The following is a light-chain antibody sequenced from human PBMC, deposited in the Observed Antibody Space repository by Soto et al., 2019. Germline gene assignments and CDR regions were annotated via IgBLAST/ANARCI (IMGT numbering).Light chain of an antibody. J-gene: IGKJ3*01. CDR1: QSISNY. CDR2: AAS. Sequence: DIQMTQSPSSLSASVGDRVTITCRASQSISNYLNWYQQKPGEAPKLLIYAASSLQSGVPSRFSGSGSGTDFTLTISSLQPEDFATYSCQQSYTTLFTFGPGTNVDI. V-gene: IGKV1-39*01. CDR3: QQSYTTLFT.